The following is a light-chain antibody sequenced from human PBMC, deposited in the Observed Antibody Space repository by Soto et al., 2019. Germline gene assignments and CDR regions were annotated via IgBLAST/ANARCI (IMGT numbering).Light chain of an antibody. Sequence: EVVLTQSPGTLSLSPGERATLSCRASQSVSNNYVAWYQQKPGQAPRLLIFGSSDRATGIPDRFSGSGSGTVFTLTISRLEPEDFAVYYCQQYGSSPPYTFGQGTKLEIK. CDR3: QQYGSSPPYT. CDR2: GSS. J-gene: IGKJ2*01. V-gene: IGKV3-20*01. CDR1: QSVSNNY.